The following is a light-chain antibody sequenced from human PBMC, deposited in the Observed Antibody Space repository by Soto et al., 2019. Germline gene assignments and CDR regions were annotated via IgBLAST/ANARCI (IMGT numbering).Light chain of an antibody. CDR3: QQYTNTNNPWM. V-gene: IGKV1-39*01. CDR1: QSISSY. J-gene: IGKJ1*01. CDR2: DAS. Sequence: DIQMTQSPSSLSSSLLGRVTITGRSSQSISSYFNWYQQKPGKAPKLLVYDASTLQSGVASRFSGSGSGTEFTLIITGLQPDDSATYYCQQYTNTNNPWMFGQGTKVDI.